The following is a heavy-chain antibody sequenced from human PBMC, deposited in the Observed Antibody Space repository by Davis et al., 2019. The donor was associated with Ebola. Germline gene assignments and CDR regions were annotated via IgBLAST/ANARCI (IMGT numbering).Heavy chain of an antibody. CDR3: ARDHGDYDFWSGYYYYGMDV. Sequence: ASVKVSCKASGYTFTGYYMHWVRQAPGQGLEWMGWINPNSGGPHYAQKFQGWVTMTRDTSISTAYMELSRLRSDDTAVYYCARDHGDYDFWSGYYYYGMDVWGQGTTVTVSS. J-gene: IGHJ6*02. CDR2: INPNSGGP. V-gene: IGHV1-2*04. D-gene: IGHD3-3*01. CDR1: GYTFTGYY.